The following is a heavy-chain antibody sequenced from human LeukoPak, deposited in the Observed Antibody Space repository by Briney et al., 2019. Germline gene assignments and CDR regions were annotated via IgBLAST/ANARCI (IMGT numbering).Heavy chain of an antibody. D-gene: IGHD5-18*01. CDR3: ARALDTPTNDY. J-gene: IGHJ4*02. V-gene: IGHV1-18*01. Sequence: ASVKVSCKASGYTFTSYGISWVRQAPGQGLEWMGWISAYNSNTNYAQKLQGRVTMTTDTSTSTAYMDLRSLRSDDTAVYYCARALDTPTNDYWGQGTLVTVSS. CDR2: ISAYNSNT. CDR1: GYTFTSYG.